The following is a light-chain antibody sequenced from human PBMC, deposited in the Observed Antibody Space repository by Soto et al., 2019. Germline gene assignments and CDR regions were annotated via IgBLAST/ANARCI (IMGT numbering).Light chain of an antibody. J-gene: IGKJ5*01. CDR3: QHARSFPIT. CDR2: DAS. V-gene: IGKV1-5*01. CDR1: ETISTW. Sequence: DIQMTQSPSTLSASVGDRVTITCRASETISTWLAWYQQKPGKAPKLLIYDASSLQSGVPSRFSGSGSGTDFTLTISSLQPEDFATYSCQHARSFPITFGQGTRLE.